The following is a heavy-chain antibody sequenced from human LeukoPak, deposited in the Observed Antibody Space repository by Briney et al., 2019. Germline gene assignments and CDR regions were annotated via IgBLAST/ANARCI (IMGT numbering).Heavy chain of an antibody. Sequence: GGSLRLSCAASGFAFSSYSMNWVRQAPGKGLEWVSSISSSSSYIYYADSVKGRFTISRDNAKNSLYLQMNSLRAEDTAVYYCARVGKGRDDKQQLGWGQGTLVTVSS. CDR1: GFAFSSYS. V-gene: IGHV3-21*01. CDR3: ARVGKGRDDKQQLG. CDR2: ISSSSSYI. J-gene: IGHJ4*02. D-gene: IGHD6-13*01.